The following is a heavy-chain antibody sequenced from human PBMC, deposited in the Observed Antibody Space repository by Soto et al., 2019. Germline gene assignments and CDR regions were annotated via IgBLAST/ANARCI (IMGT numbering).Heavy chain of an antibody. CDR1: GFTFSSFG. J-gene: IGHJ4*02. V-gene: IGHV3-30*18. D-gene: IGHD3-10*01. Sequence: GGSLRLSWAASGFTFSSFGMHWVRQAPGKGLEWVAVISFDGTNKYYADSVKGRFTISRDNSKNTLYLQMNSLRAEDTAVYYCAKDYGSGSYYRVFDSWGQGTLVTVSS. CDR2: ISFDGTNK. CDR3: AKDYGSGSYYRVFDS.